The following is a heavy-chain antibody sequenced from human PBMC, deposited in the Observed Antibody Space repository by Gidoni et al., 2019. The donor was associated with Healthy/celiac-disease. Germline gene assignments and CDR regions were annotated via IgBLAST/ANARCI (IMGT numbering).Heavy chain of an antibody. J-gene: IGHJ4*02. CDR1: GFTFSNAW. CDR2: IKSKTDGGTT. CDR3: TTADHIVVVPAAPNYDYADY. V-gene: IGHV3-15*01. Sequence: EVQLVESGGGLVKPGGSLRLSCAASGFTFSNAWMSWVRQAPGKGLEWVGRIKSKTDGGTTDYAAPVKGRFTISRDDSKNTLYLQMNSLKTEDTAVYYCTTADHIVVVPAAPNYDYADYWGQGTLVTVSS. D-gene: IGHD2-2*01.